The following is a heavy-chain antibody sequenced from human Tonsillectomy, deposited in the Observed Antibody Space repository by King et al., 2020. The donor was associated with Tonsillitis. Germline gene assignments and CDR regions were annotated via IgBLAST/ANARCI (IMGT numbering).Heavy chain of an antibody. D-gene: IGHD6-13*01. Sequence: QLVQSGAEVKKPGSSVKVSCKASGCTFSSNVLTWVRQAPGQGLEWMGGIIPIFGTTNYAQKFQGRFTISADKVTSTAYMELSSLKSDDTAVYYCASPREQLVRDYYYNGLDVWGQGTPVTVSS. CDR1: GCTFSSNV. CDR2: IIPIFGTT. J-gene: IGHJ6*02. CDR3: ASPREQLVRDYYYNGLDV. V-gene: IGHV1-69*06.